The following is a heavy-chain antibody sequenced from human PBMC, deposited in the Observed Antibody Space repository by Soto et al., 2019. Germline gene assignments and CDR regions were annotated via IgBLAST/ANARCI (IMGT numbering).Heavy chain of an antibody. V-gene: IGHV3-11*05. Sequence: PGGSLRLSCEASGFTFRDYYMTWFRQAPGKGLEWLSYIDSSTKYTNYADYVKGRFTISRDNAKNSLYLQMNSLRADDTAVYYCAREYYYTMDVWGQGTMVTVSS. CDR3: AREYYYTMDV. J-gene: IGHJ6*02. CDR1: GFTFRDYY. CDR2: IDSSTKYT.